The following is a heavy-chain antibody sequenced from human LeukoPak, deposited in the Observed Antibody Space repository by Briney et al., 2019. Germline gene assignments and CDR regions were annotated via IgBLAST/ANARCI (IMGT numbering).Heavy chain of an antibody. D-gene: IGHD2-2*01. Sequence: SVKVSCKASGGTFSSYAISWVRQAPGQGLEWMGGIVPIFGTANYAQKFQGRVTITADESTSTAYMELSSLRSEDMAVYYCARGGIVVVPAAPSNWFDPWGQGTLVTVSS. J-gene: IGHJ5*02. CDR2: IVPIFGTA. V-gene: IGHV1-69*01. CDR3: ARGGIVVVPAAPSNWFDP. CDR1: GGTFSSYA.